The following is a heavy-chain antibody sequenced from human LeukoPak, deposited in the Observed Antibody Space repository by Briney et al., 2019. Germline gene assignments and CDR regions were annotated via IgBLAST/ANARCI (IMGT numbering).Heavy chain of an antibody. CDR3: ARRAGAYSHPYDY. CDR1: GFTVSSNS. Sequence: GGSLRLSCTVFGFTVSSNSMSWVRQAPGKGLEWVSFIYSDNTHYSDSVKGRFTISRDNSKNTLYLQMNSLRAEDTAVYYCARRAGAYSHPYDYWGQGTLVTVSS. CDR2: IYSDNT. V-gene: IGHV3-53*01. J-gene: IGHJ4*02. D-gene: IGHD4/OR15-4a*01.